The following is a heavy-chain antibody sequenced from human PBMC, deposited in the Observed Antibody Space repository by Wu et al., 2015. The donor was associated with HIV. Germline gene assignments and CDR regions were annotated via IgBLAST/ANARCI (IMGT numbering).Heavy chain of an antibody. CDR3: ARRLVGASPFDW. D-gene: IGHD1-26*01. CDR2: INPNSGDT. J-gene: IGHJ4*02. Sequence: QVQLIQSGAEVKKPGASVKVSCKASGYIFTGYYMHWARQAPGQGLEWMGWINPNSGDTKYAQKFQGRVTMTRDTSITTAYMELDRLRSDDTAIYYCARRLVGASPFDWWGQGTLVTVSS. V-gene: IGHV1-2*02. CDR1: GYIFTGYY.